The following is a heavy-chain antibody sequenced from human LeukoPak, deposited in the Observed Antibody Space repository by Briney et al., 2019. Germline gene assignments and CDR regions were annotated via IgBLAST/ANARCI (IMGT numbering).Heavy chain of an antibody. Sequence: GGSLRLSCAASGFTFSSYSMNWVRQAPGKGLEWVSSISSSSSYIYYADSVKGRFSISRDNANNSLYLQMNSLRAEDTAVYYCASYYYGLGANWGQGTLVTVSS. D-gene: IGHD3-10*01. J-gene: IGHJ4*02. CDR3: ASYYYGLGAN. CDR2: ISSSSSYI. CDR1: GFTFSSYS. V-gene: IGHV3-21*03.